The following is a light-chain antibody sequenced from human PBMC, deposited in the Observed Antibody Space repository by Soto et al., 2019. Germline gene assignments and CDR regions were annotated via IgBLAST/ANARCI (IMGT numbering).Light chain of an antibody. J-gene: IGLJ2*01. Sequence: QSALTQPRSVSGSPGQSVTISCTGTSSDVGGYNYVSWHQHHPGKAPKVMIYDVNKRPSGVPDRFSGSKSGDTASLTISGLQAEDEADYYCCSYAGSYTGVFGGGTKLTVL. V-gene: IGLV2-11*01. CDR2: DVN. CDR3: CSYAGSYTGV. CDR1: SSDVGGYNY.